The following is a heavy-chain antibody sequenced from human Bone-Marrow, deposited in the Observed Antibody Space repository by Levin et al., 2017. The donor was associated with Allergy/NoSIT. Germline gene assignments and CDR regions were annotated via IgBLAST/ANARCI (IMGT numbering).Heavy chain of an antibody. J-gene: IGHJ5*02. CDR2: INHSGST. Sequence: SQTLSLPCAVYGGSFRGYYWSWIRPPPGKGLEWIGEINHSGSTNYNPSLKSRVTISVDTSKNQFSLKLSSVTAADTAVYYCATHSGLGSYNWFDPWGQGTLVTVSS. V-gene: IGHV4-34*01. D-gene: IGHD6-19*01. CDR1: GGSFRGYY. CDR3: ATHSGLGSYNWFDP.